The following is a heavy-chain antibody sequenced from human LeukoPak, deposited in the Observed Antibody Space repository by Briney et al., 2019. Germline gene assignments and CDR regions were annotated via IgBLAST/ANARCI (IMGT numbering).Heavy chain of an antibody. CDR1: GYDFTSVG. J-gene: IGHJ4*02. CDR3: ARAGSGSGWYFDY. D-gene: IGHD6-19*01. V-gene: IGHV1-18*01. Sequence: GSVKVSCKASGYDFTSVGITWVRRAPGQGLEWMGWISPYNGNTRYAQKFQGRVAMTTDTSTTTAYMELRGLRFNDTAVYYCARAGSGSGWYFDYWGQGTLVTVSS. CDR2: ISPYNGNT.